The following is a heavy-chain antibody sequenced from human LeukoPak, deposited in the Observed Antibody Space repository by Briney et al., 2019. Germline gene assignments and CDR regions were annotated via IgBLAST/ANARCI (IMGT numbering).Heavy chain of an antibody. J-gene: IGHJ3*02. CDR1: GYTFTGYY. D-gene: IGHD1-1*01. V-gene: IGHV1-2*02. Sequence: ASVKVSCKASGYTFTGYYMHWVRQAPGQGLEWMGWINPNSGGTNYAQKSQGRVTMTRDMSISTAYMELSRLRSDDTAVYYCARVNDHDAFDIWGQGTMVTVSS. CDR3: ARVNDHDAFDI. CDR2: INPNSGGT.